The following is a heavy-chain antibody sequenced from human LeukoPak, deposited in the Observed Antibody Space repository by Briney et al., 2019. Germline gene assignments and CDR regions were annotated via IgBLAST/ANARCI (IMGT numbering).Heavy chain of an antibody. J-gene: IGHJ4*02. CDR1: GGSISNYF. D-gene: IGHD3-10*01. CDR2: IYYSGTA. CDR3: ARHREPSGSYSAFDY. V-gene: IGHV4-59*08. Sequence: SETLSLTCTVSGGSISNYFWSWLRQPPGKGLEWIGHIYYSGTAIYNPSLMGRVIMSVDTSKNQFSLSLSSVSAADTALYYCARHREPSGSYSAFDYWGQGALVTVSS.